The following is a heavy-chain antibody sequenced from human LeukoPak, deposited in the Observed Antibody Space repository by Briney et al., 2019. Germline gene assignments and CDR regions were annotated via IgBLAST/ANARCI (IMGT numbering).Heavy chain of an antibody. Sequence: PSETLSLTCAVSGYSISSGYYWGWIRQPPGKGLEWIGSIYHSGSTYYNPSLKSRVTISVDTSKNQFSLKLSSVTAADTAVYYCARQGYSSGRNWFDPWGQGTLVTVSS. J-gene: IGHJ5*02. CDR3: ARQGYSSGRNWFDP. CDR2: IYHSGST. V-gene: IGHV4-38-2*01. D-gene: IGHD5-18*01. CDR1: GYSISSGYY.